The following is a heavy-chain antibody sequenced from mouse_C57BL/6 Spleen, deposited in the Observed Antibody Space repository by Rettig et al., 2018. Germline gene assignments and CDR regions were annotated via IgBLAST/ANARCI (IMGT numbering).Heavy chain of an antibody. CDR2: IDPENGDT. V-gene: IGHV14-4*01. Sequence: IGWIDPENGDTEYASKFQGKATITADTSSNTAYLQLSSLTSEDTAVYYCTIYYAMDYWGQGTSVTVSS. CDR3: TIYYAMDY. J-gene: IGHJ4*01.